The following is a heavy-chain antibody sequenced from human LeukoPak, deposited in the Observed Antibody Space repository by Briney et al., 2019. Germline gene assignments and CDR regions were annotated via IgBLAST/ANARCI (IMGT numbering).Heavy chain of an antibody. CDR2: IGTAGDT. Sequence: GGSLRLSCATSGFTFSNHAMHWVRQASGKGLEWVSAIGTAGDTFYPDSVKGRFTISRENAKNSLSLQMNSLRAEDTAVYYCVRQQTPHRNFDYWGQGTLVTVSS. V-gene: IGHV3-13*01. CDR3: VRQQTPHRNFDY. CDR1: GFTFSNHA. D-gene: IGHD1/OR15-1a*01. J-gene: IGHJ4*02.